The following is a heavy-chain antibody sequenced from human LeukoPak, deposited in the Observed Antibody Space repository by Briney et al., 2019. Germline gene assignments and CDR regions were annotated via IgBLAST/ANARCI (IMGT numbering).Heavy chain of an antibody. J-gene: IGHJ4*02. D-gene: IGHD4-11*01. V-gene: IGHV3-23*01. CDR2: VSGNGGAT. Sequence: GGSLRLSCVASGFTFSTFAMTWVRQAPGKGLEWVSTVSGNGGATFYADSVKGRFTVSRDNSKNTLYLQVNSLGVEDTAIYYCARSKIRADYKRFDYWGQGTLVTVSS. CDR1: GFTFSTFA. CDR3: ARSKIRADYKRFDY.